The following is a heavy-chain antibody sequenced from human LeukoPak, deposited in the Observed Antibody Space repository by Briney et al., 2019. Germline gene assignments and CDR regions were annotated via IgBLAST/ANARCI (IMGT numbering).Heavy chain of an antibody. CDR3: ARFPEYFDY. Sequence: SETLSLTCAVYGGSFSGYYWSWIRQPPGMGLEWIGEINHSGSTNYNPSLKSRVTISVDTSKNQFSLKLSSVTAADTAVYYCARFPEYFDYWGQGTLVTVSS. CDR1: GGSFSGYY. CDR2: INHSGST. J-gene: IGHJ4*02. D-gene: IGHD1-14*01. V-gene: IGHV4-34*01.